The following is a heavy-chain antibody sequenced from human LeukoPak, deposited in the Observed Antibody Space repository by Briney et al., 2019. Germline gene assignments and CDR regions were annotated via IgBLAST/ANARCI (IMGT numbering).Heavy chain of an antibody. J-gene: IGHJ4*02. CDR2: IYHSGST. CDR1: GYSISSGYY. V-gene: IGHV4-38-2*01. Sequence: SETLSLTCAVSGYSISSGYYCGWIRQPPGKGLEWIGSIYHSGSTFYNPSLKSRVTISADTSKNRFSLKLSSVTAADTAVYYCARRADFWSGNFDYWGQGTLVTVSS. D-gene: IGHD3-3*01. CDR3: ARRADFWSGNFDY.